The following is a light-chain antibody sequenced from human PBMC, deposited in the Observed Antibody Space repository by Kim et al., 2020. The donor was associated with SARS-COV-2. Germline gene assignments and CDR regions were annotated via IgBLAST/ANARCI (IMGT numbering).Light chain of an antibody. CDR2: GAS. CDR3: QQYKHYPPT. J-gene: IGKJ2*01. Sequence: SVSVGDRVTITCRTSQDINSYLAWFQQKPGKAPKSLIYGASNLQTGVPSRFSGSGSGTDFTLTIISLQPEDFATYYCQQYKHYPPTFGQGTKLEI. V-gene: IGKV1-16*01. CDR1: QDINSY.